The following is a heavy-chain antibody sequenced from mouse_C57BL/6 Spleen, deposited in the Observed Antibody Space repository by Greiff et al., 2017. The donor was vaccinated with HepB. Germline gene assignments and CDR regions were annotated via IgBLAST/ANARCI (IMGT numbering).Heavy chain of an antibody. V-gene: IGHV1-15*01. CDR3: TREGIDSNYLYGY. Sequence: QVQLQQSGAELVRPGASVTLSCKASGYTFTDYEMHWVKQTPVHGLEWIGAIDPETGGTAYNQKFKGKAILTADKSSSTAYMELRSLTSEDSAVYYCTREGIDSNYLYGYWGQGTSVTVSS. CDR1: GYTFTDYE. CDR2: IDPETGGT. D-gene: IGHD2-5*01. J-gene: IGHJ4*01.